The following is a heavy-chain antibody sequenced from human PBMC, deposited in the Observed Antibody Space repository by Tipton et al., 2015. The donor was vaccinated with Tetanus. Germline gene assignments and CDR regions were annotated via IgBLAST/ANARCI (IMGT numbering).Heavy chain of an antibody. D-gene: IGHD6-19*01. Sequence: SLRLSCAASGFTFNNAWMSWVRQAPGKGLEWVGRIKSNSDGGTTDYSAPVGGRFTLSRDDSKSTLYLQMHSLKTEDTAVYYCTSTHSSGWFPQFDSWGQGILVTVSS. V-gene: IGHV3-15*05. CDR1: GFTFNNAW. CDR2: IKSNSDGGTT. J-gene: IGHJ4*02. CDR3: TSTHSSGWFPQFDS.